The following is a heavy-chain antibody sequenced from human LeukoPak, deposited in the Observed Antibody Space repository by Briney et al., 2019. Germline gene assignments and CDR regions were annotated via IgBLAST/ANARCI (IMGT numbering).Heavy chain of an antibody. J-gene: IGHJ4*02. CDR1: GYTFTNYY. V-gene: IGHV1-46*01. CDR3: AREYCSTTRCYMADY. D-gene: IGHD2-2*01. Sequence: ASVKVSCKASGYTFTNYYIHWVRQAPGQGLEWMGVISPSGGSTSYAQKFQGRVTMTTDTSTSTAYMELRSLRSDDTAVYYCAREYCSTTRCYMADYWGQGTLVTVSS. CDR2: ISPSGGST.